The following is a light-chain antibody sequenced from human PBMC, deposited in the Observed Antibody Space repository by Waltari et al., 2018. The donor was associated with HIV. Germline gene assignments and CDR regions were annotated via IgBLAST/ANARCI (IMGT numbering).Light chain of an antibody. CDR2: GAS. Sequence: EVVMTQSPDTLSVSPGERAPLSCRASQSVSSNLAWYQQKPGQAPSLLIYGASTRATGIPARFSGSGSGTEFTLTISSLQSEDFAVYSCQQYKNWPLYTFGQGTKLEIK. CDR1: QSVSSN. V-gene: IGKV3-15*01. J-gene: IGKJ2*01. CDR3: QQYKNWPLYT.